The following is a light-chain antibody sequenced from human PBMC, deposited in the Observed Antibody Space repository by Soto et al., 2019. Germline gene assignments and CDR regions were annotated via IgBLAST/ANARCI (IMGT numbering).Light chain of an antibody. CDR1: QSVSSSY. V-gene: IGKV3-20*01. CDR2: AAS. J-gene: IGKJ5*01. CDR3: QQYDSSPFT. Sequence: EIVLTQSPGTLSLSPGERATLSCRASQSVSSSYLAWYRQKPGQAPWLLIYAASSRASGVPDRFSGSGSGTEFTLTISGLEPEDFAVYYCQQYDSSPFTFGQGTRLDMK.